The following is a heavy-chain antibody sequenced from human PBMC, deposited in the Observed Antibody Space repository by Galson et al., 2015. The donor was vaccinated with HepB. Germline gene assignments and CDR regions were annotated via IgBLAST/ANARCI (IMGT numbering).Heavy chain of an antibody. Sequence: SLRLSCAGSGFTFRDYGMNWIRQAPGKGLEWIDLIRSKTYGETAEYAASVKGRFSISRDDSKSIAYLQMNALTTEDTAVYYCTRDLCSDGDCYFDYWGQGTLVTVSS. CDR1: GFTFRDYG. V-gene: IGHV3-49*03. J-gene: IGHJ4*02. CDR3: TRDLCSDGDCYFDY. CDR2: IRSKTYGETA. D-gene: IGHD2-15*01.